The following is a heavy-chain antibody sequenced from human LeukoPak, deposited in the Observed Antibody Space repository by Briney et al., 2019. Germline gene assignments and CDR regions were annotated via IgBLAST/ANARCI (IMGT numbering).Heavy chain of an antibody. D-gene: IGHD3-22*01. Sequence: GGSLRLSCAASGFTFSSYAMSWVRQAPGKGLEWVSLIYSGGSTYYADSVKGRFTISRDNSKNTLYLQMNSLRAEDTAIYYCAKDLGGAMIVVVGGQGTLVTVSS. J-gene: IGHJ4*02. CDR3: AKDLGGAMIVVV. CDR2: IYSGGST. CDR1: GFTFSSYA. V-gene: IGHV3-23*03.